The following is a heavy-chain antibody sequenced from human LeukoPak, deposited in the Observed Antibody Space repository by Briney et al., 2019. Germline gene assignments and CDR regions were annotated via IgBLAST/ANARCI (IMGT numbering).Heavy chain of an antibody. CDR2: IKPDGSQK. CDR1: GFTFTGYW. V-gene: IGHV3-7*01. Sequence: PGGSLRLSCAASGFTFTGYWMVWVRQAPGKGLEWVANIKPDGSQKHYVDSVKGRFTISRDNAKKSLYLQMNNLRAEDTGVYYCAREDWGPDYWGQGTLVTVSS. J-gene: IGHJ4*02. D-gene: IGHD7-27*01. CDR3: AREDWGPDY.